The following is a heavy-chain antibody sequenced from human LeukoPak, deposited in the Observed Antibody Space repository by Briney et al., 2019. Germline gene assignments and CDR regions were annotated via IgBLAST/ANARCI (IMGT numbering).Heavy chain of an antibody. Sequence: GGSLRLSCVASGFTFSNYWMHWVRQAPGKGLAWVSRINTDGSNTEYADSVKGRFTISRDNAKNTLLLEMDSLRDEDTAVYYCARDYYTSGDYWGQGTLVTVSS. CDR2: INTDGSNT. D-gene: IGHD3-3*01. V-gene: IGHV3-74*03. CDR1: GFTFSNYW. CDR3: ARDYYTSGDY. J-gene: IGHJ4*02.